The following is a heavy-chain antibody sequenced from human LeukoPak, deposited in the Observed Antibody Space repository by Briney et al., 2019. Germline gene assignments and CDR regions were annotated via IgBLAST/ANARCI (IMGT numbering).Heavy chain of an antibody. CDR3: AGPLDYGDYGYFDY. D-gene: IGHD4-17*01. V-gene: IGHV3-7*03. CDR2: IKLDGSEK. Sequence: GGSLRLSCVASGFTFGKYWMSWVRQAPGKGLEWVANIKLDGSEKNYVDSVKGRFTISRDNAKNSLYLQMNSLRAEDTAVYYCAGPLDYGDYGYFDYWGQGTLDTVSS. CDR1: GFTFGKYW. J-gene: IGHJ4*02.